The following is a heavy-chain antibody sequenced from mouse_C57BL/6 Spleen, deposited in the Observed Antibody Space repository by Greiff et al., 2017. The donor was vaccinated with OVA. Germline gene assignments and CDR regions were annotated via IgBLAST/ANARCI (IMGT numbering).Heavy chain of an antibody. J-gene: IGHJ2*01. CDR1: GYTFTDYY. CDR3: ARSVPSSGSGYLDY. D-gene: IGHD3-2*02. V-gene: IGHV1-19*01. CDR2: INPYNGGT. Sequence: VQLQQSGPVLVKPGASVKMSCKASGYTFTDYYMNWVKQSHGKSLEWIGVINPYNGGTSYNQKFKGKATLTVDKSSSTAYMELNSLTSEDSAVYYCARSVPSSGSGYLDYWGQGTTLTVSS.